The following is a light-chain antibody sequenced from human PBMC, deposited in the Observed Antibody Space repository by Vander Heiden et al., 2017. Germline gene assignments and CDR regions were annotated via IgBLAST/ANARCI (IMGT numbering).Light chain of an antibody. V-gene: IGLV2-14*03. CDR2: EVT. CDR1: SSDVVGYNY. CDR3: SSYTSSSTVI. J-gene: IGLJ2*01. Sequence: QSALTLPASVSGSPGQSNTIPSTGTSSDVVGYNYGSWYQQHPGKAPKLLIYEVTNRPSGVSNRFSGSKYGNTAALTSAGLQAEEEADYYCSSYTSSSTVIFGGRTKLTVL.